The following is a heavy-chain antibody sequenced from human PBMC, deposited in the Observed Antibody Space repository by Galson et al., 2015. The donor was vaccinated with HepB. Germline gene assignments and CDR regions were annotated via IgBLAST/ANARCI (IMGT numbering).Heavy chain of an antibody. CDR3: ARGDPRGYCSSTSCYWNWFDP. V-gene: IGHV1-18*04. D-gene: IGHD2-2*01. CDR1: GYTFTSYG. CDR2: ISAYNGNT. J-gene: IGHJ5*02. Sequence: SCKASGYTFTSYGISWVLQAPGQGLEWMGWISAYNGNTNYAQKLQGRVTMTTDTSTSTAYMELGSLRSDDTAVYYCARGDPRGYCSSTSCYWNWFDPWGQGTLVTVSS.